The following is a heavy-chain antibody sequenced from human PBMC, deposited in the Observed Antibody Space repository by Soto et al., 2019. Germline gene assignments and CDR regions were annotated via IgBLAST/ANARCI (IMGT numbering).Heavy chain of an antibody. Sequence: GGSLRLSCAASGFTFSSYGMHWVRQAPGKGLKWVEVIWYDGSNKYYADAVKGRFTISRDNSKNTLYLQMNILRAEDTALYYCARGVVVAARRGGAFDIWGQGTMVTVSS. D-gene: IGHD2-15*01. V-gene: IGHV3-33*01. CDR3: ARGVVVAARRGGAFDI. J-gene: IGHJ3*02. CDR2: IWYDGSNK. CDR1: GFTFSSYG.